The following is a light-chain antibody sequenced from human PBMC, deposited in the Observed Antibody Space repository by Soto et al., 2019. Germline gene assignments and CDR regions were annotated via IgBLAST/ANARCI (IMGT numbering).Light chain of an antibody. CDR1: QGISTY. J-gene: IGKJ1*01. CDR3: QKYNSAPWT. V-gene: IGKV1-27*01. CDR2: AAS. Sequence: DTQMTQSPSSLSASVGDRITITCRASQGISTYLAWYQQKPGKVPKHLLYAASPLQSGVPSRFSGSGSGTDFTLTVSSLQPEDVATYYCQKYNSAPWTVGQGTKVEIK.